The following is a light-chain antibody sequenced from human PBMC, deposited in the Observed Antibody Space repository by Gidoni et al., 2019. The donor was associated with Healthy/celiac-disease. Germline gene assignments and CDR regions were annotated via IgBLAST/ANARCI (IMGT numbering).Light chain of an antibody. J-gene: IGKJ4*01. V-gene: IGKV1-39*01. CDR1: QSISSY. Sequence: IQMTQYPSSLSASVGDRVTITCRASQSISSYLNWYQQKPGKAPKILIYAAASLQSGVTSRFSGSGSGTDLTLIISSLQHQDFATYYCQQSYSTPPLTFGGGTKVEIK. CDR2: AAA. CDR3: QQSYSTPPLT.